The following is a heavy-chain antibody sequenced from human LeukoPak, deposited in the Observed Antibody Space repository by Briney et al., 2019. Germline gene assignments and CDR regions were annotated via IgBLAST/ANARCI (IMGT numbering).Heavy chain of an antibody. CDR3: AKDRQWLEDYYYYMDV. D-gene: IGHD6-19*01. CDR2: ITSSSSYV. J-gene: IGHJ6*03. CDR1: GFTFSTYN. Sequence: GGSLRLSCEASGFTFSTYNMNWVRQAPGKRLEWVSSITSSSSYVFYADSVKGRFTISRDNSKNTLYLQMNSLRAEDTAVYYCAKDRQWLEDYYYYMDVWGKGTTVTVSS. V-gene: IGHV3-21*01.